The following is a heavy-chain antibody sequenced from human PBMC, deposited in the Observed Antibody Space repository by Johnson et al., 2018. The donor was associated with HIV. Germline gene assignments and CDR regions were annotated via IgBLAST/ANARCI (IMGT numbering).Heavy chain of an antibody. CDR3: ARASLKERSGPHAFDI. CDR2: IYSGGST. V-gene: IGHV3-53*01. Sequence: EVQLVESGGGLIQPGGSLRLSCAASGFTVSSNYMSWVRQAPGKGLEWVSVIYSGGSTYYADSVKGRFTISRDNSKNTLYLQMHSLRAEDTAVYYCARASLKERSGPHAFDIWGQGTMVTVSS. J-gene: IGHJ3*02. D-gene: IGHD3-3*01. CDR1: GFTVSSNY.